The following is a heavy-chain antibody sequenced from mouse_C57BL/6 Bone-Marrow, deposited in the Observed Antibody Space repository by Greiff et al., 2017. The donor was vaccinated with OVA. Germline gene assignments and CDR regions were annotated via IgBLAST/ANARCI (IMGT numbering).Heavy chain of an antibody. CDR2: INPSTGGT. Sequence: VQLQQSGPELVKPGASVKISCKASGYSFTGYYMNWVKQSPEKSLEWIGEINPSTGGTTYNQKFKAKDTLTVDKSSSTAYMQLKGLTSEDSAVYYCARYYDYDGAYWGQGTLVTVSA. J-gene: IGHJ3*01. CDR3: ARYYDYDGAY. V-gene: IGHV1-42*01. D-gene: IGHD2-4*01. CDR1: GYSFTGYY.